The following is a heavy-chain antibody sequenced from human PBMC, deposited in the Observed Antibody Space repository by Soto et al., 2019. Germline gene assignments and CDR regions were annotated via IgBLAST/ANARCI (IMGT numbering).Heavy chain of an antibody. CDR2: IIPIFGTA. D-gene: IGHD3-22*01. J-gene: IGHJ4*02. CDR1: GGTFSRHA. Sequence: QVQLVQSGAEVRKPGSSVKVSCKASGGTFSRHAISWARQAPGQGLEWMGGIIPIFGTANHAQKFQGRVTIMADESTSTVYMELSSLRSEDTAIYYCARGWGYDSTDYYYAYWGQGTLVLVSS. CDR3: ARGWGYDSTDYYYAY. V-gene: IGHV1-69*01.